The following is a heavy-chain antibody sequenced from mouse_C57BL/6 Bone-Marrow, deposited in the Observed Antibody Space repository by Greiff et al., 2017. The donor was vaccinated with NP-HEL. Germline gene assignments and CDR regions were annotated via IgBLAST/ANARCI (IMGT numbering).Heavy chain of an antibody. CDR1: GYTFTSYW. J-gene: IGHJ2*01. D-gene: IGHD2-1*01. V-gene: IGHV1-69*01. Sequence: VQLQQPGAELVMPGASVKLSCKASGYTFTSYWMHWVKQRPGQGLEWIGEIDPSDSYTNYNQKFKGKSTLTVDKSSSTAYMQLSSLTSEDSAVYYWAREVRYYFDYWGQGTTLTVSS. CDR2: IDPSDSYT. CDR3: AREVRYYFDY.